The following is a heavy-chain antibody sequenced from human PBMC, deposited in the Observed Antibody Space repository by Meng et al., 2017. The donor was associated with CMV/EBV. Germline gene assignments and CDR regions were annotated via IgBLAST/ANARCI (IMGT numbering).Heavy chain of an antibody. V-gene: IGHV3-33*01. D-gene: IGHD5-12*01. J-gene: IGHJ6*02. CDR1: GFTFSSYG. CDR3: TRQKTPYSGYEYYYYGLDV. CDR2: IWYDGSNK. Sequence: GGSLRLSCAASGFTFSSYGMHWVRQAPGKGLEWVAVIWYDGSNKYYADSVKGRFTISRDNSKNTLYLQMNSLRAEDTAMYYCTRQKTPYSGYEYYYYGLDVWGQGTTVTVSS.